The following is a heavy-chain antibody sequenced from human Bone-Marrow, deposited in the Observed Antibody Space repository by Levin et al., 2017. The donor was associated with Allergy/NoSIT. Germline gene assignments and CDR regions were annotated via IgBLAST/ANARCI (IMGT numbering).Heavy chain of an antibody. CDR1: GFTFSDYA. J-gene: IGHJ4*02. V-gene: IGHV3-30*18. Sequence: PGGSLRLSCAASGFTFSDYAMHWVRQAPGKGLEWVAVISYDGTDKYYADSVKSRFTISRVNSKNTLDLQMNTLRAEDTAVYYCAKGGDYVWGSYRPQERYFFDYWGQGTLVTISS. D-gene: IGHD3-16*02. CDR2: ISYDGTDK. CDR3: AKGGDYVWGSYRPQERYFFDY.